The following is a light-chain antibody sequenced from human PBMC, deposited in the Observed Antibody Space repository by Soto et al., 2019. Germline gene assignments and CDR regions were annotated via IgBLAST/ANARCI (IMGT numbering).Light chain of an antibody. Sequence: DIVMTQTPLSLSVTLGQPAAISCRSSESLVDRNGNTYLSWYHQRPGQPPRLLIHRVSNRFSGVPERVSGSGGGTDFTLEISRVAAEDVGIYYCLQGTLWWTFGQGTKVEI. CDR2: RVS. J-gene: IGKJ1*01. V-gene: IGKV2-24*01. CDR1: ESLVDRNGNTY. CDR3: LQGTLWWT.